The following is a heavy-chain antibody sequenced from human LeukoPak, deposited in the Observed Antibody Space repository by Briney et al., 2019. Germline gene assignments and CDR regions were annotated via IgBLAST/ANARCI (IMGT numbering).Heavy chain of an antibody. CDR2: MNPNSGNT. CDR3: ARGPYSSGWTYYYYGMDV. J-gene: IGHJ6*02. D-gene: IGHD6-19*01. CDR1: GYTFTSYD. Sequence: ASVTVSCKASGYTFTSYDINWVRQATGQGLEWMGWMNPNSGNTGYAQKFQGRVTMTRNTSISTAYMELSSLRSEDTAVYYCARGPYSSGWTYYYYGMDVWGQGTTVTVSS. V-gene: IGHV1-8*01.